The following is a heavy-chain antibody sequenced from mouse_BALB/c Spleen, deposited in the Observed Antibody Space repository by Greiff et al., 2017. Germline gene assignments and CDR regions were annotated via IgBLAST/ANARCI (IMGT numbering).Heavy chain of an antibody. J-gene: IGHJ1*01. CDR3: TRSGYGGYFDV. CDR1: GFTFSNYW. CDR2: IRLKSNNYAT. Sequence: EVKVVESGGGLVQPGGSMKLSCVASGFTFSNYWMNWVRQSPEKGLEWVAEIRLKSNNYATHYAESVKGRFTISRDDSKSSVYLQMNNLRAEDTGIYYCTRSGYGGYFDVWGAGTTVTVSS. V-gene: IGHV6-6*02. D-gene: IGHD2-10*02.